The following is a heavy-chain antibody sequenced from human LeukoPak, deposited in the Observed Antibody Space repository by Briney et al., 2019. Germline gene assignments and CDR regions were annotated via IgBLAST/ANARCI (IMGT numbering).Heavy chain of an antibody. CDR3: ASAAYYDFWSGYHNWFDP. V-gene: IGHV4-39*01. Sequence: PSETLSLTCTVSGGSISSSSYYWGWIRQPPGKGLEWIGSIYYSGSTYYNPSLKSRVTISVDTSKNQFSLKLSSVTAADTAVYYCASAAYYDFWSGYHNWFDPWGQGTLVTASS. J-gene: IGHJ5*02. CDR1: GGSISSSSYY. D-gene: IGHD3-3*01. CDR2: IYYSGST.